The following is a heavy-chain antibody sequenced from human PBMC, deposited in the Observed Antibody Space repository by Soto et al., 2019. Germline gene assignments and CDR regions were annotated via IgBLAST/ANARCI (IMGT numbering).Heavy chain of an antibody. CDR1: GGSFSGYY. Sequence: PSETLSLTCAVHGGSFSGYYWDWIRQPPGKGLEWIGSIYYSGSTYYNPSLKSRVTISVDTSKNQFSLKLSSVTAADTAVYYCARVGRSGYYYDWFDPWGQGTLVTV. V-gene: IGHV4-34*01. J-gene: IGHJ5*02. D-gene: IGHD3-22*01. CDR3: ARVGRSGYYYDWFDP. CDR2: IYYSGST.